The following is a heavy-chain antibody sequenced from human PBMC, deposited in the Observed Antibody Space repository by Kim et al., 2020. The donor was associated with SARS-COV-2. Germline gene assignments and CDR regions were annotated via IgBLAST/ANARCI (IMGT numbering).Heavy chain of an antibody. CDR1: GFTFSGSA. CDR3: TIRRYCSGGSCYSGDY. D-gene: IGHD2-15*01. J-gene: IGHJ4*02. Sequence: GGSLRLSCAASGFTFSGSAMHWVRQASGKGLEWVGRIRSKANSYATAYAASVKGRFTISRDDSKNTAYLQMNSLKTEDTAVYYCTIRRYCSGGSCYSGDYWGQGTLVSVSS. CDR2: IRSKANSYAT. V-gene: IGHV3-73*01.